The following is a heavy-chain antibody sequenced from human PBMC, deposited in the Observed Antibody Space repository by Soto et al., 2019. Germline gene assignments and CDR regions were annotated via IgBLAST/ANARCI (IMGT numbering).Heavy chain of an antibody. Sequence: QVQLHESGPGLVKPSETLSLTCNVSGASVGSFYWSWIRQSAGKGLEWIGRVYSTGGVAYNPALEGRVTISLDRSTNRFFLEMSSVTASDTAVYFCVRDFTGTGLDVWGRGTTVSVSS. D-gene: IGHD3-9*01. CDR2: VYSTGGV. J-gene: IGHJ6*02. CDR3: VRDFTGTGLDV. V-gene: IGHV4-4*07. CDR1: GASVGSFY.